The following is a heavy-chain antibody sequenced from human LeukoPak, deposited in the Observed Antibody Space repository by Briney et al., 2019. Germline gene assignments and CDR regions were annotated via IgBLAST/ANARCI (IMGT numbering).Heavy chain of an antibody. D-gene: IGHD3-10*01. J-gene: IGHJ6*02. Sequence: SQTLSLTCAISGDSVSSNSAAWNWIRQSPSRGLEWLGRTYYRSKWYNDYAVSVKSRITINPDTSKNQFSLQQNSATPEDTAVYYCALNSGYYYGMDVWGQGTTVTVSS. CDR1: GDSVSSNSAA. CDR2: TYYRSKWYN. V-gene: IGHV6-1*01. CDR3: ALNSGYYYGMDV.